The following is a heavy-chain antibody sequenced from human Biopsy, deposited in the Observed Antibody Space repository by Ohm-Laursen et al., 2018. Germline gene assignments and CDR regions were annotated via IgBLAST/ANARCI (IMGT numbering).Heavy chain of an antibody. CDR1: GFTFSSYS. CDR3: RAVAGEAFDL. V-gene: IGHV3-23*01. CDR2: ISVSAAST. J-gene: IGHJ3*01. D-gene: IGHD6-19*01. Sequence: SLRLSCAASGFTFSSYSMSWVRQPPGKGLDWVSAISVSAASTYYSDSVKGRFTISRDNSKNMMYLQMNSLRADDTALYYCRAVAGEAFDLWGQGTMVTVSS.